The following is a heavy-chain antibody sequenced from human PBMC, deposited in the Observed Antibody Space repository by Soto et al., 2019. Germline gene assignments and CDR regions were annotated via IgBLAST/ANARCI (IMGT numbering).Heavy chain of an antibody. CDR2: IYWDDDK. CDR1: GFSLTTSGVG. V-gene: IGHV2-5*02. D-gene: IGHD3-3*01. J-gene: IGHJ4*02. CDR3: AHRVLRTVFGLVTTTAIYFDF. Sequence: QITLNESGPTVVSPTETLTLTCRFSGFSLTTSGVGVGWIRQSPGKAPEWLALIYWDDDKRYSASLKSRLTITKDTSKNQVVLTVADLDPTDTATYYCAHRVLRTVFGLVTTTAIYFDFWGQGNPVAVSS.